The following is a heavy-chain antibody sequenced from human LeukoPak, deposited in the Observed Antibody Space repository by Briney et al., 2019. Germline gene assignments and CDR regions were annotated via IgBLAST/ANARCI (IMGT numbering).Heavy chain of an antibody. CDR1: GYTFTYYG. D-gene: IGHD3-22*01. Sequence: ASVKVSCKASGYTFTYYGISWVRQAPGQGLEWMGWISTYNGNTNYAKKVQGRVTMTIDTSTSTAYMELRSLRTDDMGVYYCVRVAGVSIAMTVLVMPISFDYWGQGTLVTVPS. J-gene: IGHJ4*02. V-gene: IGHV1-18*03. CDR2: ISTYNGNT. CDR3: VRVAGVSIAMTVLVMPISFDY.